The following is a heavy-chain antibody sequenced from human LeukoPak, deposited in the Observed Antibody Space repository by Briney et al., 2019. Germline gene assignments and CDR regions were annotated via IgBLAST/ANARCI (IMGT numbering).Heavy chain of an antibody. D-gene: IGHD5-12*01. CDR2: MNPNSGNT. CDR3: ARDHNIVAPFDY. V-gene: IGHV1-8*01. J-gene: IGHJ4*02. Sequence: ASVKVSCKASGYTFTSYDINWVRQATGQGLEWMGWMNPNSGNTGYAQKFQGRVTITRDTSVSTAYMELSSLRSEDTAVYYCARDHNIVAPFDYWGQGTLVTVSS. CDR1: GYTFTSYD.